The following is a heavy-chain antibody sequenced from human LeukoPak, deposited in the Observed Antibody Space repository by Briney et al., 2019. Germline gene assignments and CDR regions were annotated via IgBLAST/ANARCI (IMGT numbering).Heavy chain of an antibody. Sequence: GGSLRLSCAASGFTFSGYWMSWVRQAPGKGLEWVANIKQDGIEKYHVDSVKGRFTISRDNAKNSLDLQMNSLRAEDTAVYYCARACSRSACPYYFDSWGQGTLVTVSS. D-gene: IGHD2-2*01. CDR1: GFTFSGYW. CDR3: ARACSRSACPYYFDS. J-gene: IGHJ4*02. V-gene: IGHV3-7*03. CDR2: IKQDGIEK.